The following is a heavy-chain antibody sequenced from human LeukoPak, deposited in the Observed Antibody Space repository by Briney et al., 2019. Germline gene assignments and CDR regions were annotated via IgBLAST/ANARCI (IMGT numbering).Heavy chain of an antibody. D-gene: IGHD5-18*01. CDR2: IYHSGST. CDR3: ARSSGYSYGYIDY. Sequence: SETLSLTCTVSGYSISSGYYWGWIRQPPGKGLEWIGSIYHSGSTYYNPSLKSRVTISVDTSKNQFSLKLGSVTAADTAVYYCARSSGYSYGYIDYWGQGTLVTVSS. CDR1: GYSISSGYY. V-gene: IGHV4-38-2*02. J-gene: IGHJ4*02.